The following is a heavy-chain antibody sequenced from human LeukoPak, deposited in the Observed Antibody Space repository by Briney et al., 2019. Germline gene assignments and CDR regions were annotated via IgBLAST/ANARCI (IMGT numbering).Heavy chain of an antibody. CDR1: GYTFTSYG. CDR3: ARSMVAAARFDY. D-gene: IGHD6-13*01. V-gene: IGHV5-51*01. J-gene: IGHJ4*02. CDR2: IYPGDSDT. Sequence: ASVKVSCKASGYTFTSYGISWVRQAPGQGLEWMGIIYPGDSDTRYSPSFQGQVTISADKSISTAYLQWSSLKASDTAMYYCARSMVAAARFDYWGQGTLVTVSS.